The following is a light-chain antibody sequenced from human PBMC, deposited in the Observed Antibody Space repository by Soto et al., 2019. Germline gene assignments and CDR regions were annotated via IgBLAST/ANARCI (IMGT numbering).Light chain of an antibody. CDR3: QHFGTSPPWT. CDR2: GTS. Sequence: EIVLTQSPGTLSLSPGERATLSCRASQSISSNNLAWYQQIPGQAPRVPIYGTSSRATGIPDRFRGSGSGTDFSVTSSRRELEDFAVYYCQHFGTSPPWTFGQGTKVEIK. V-gene: IGKV3-20*01. J-gene: IGKJ1*01. CDR1: QSISSNN.